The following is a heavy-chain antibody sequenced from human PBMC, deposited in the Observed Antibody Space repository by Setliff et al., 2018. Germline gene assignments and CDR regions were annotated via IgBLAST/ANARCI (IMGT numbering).Heavy chain of an antibody. CDR2: ISSSGSTI. J-gene: IGHJ4*02. D-gene: IGHD5-18*01. Sequence: GGSLRLSCAASGFTFSDYYMSWIRQAPGKGLEWVSYISSSGSTIYYADSVKGRFTISRDNAKNSLYLQMNSLRAEDTAVYYCARDLEVDTAMAAIFDYWGQGTLVTVSS. CDR1: GFTFSDYY. V-gene: IGHV3-11*04. CDR3: ARDLEVDTAMAAIFDY.